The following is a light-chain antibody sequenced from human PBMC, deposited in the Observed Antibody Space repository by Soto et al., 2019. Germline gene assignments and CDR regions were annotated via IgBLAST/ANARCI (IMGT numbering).Light chain of an antibody. CDR2: AAS. CDR3: QQTFSVPLT. CDR1: QGIAKH. V-gene: IGKV1-39*01. Sequence: DIQMTQSPSSLSASIGDTVTITCRPSQGIAKHLNWYQHKPGKAPNLLIYAASTLHSGVPPRFSGRGSGTSFTLTITSLHPDDFATYYCQQTFSVPLTFGGGTKVE. J-gene: IGKJ4*01.